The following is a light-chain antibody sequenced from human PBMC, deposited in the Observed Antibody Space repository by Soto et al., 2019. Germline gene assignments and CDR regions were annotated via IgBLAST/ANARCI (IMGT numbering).Light chain of an antibody. CDR1: SSNIGAGYD. J-gene: IGLJ2*01. Sequence: QSVLTQPPSVSGAPGQRVTISCTGSSSNIGAGYDVHWYQQLPGTAPKLLIFGNSNRPSGVPDRFSGSKSGTSASLAITGLQAEDEADYYCQSYDTSLSVALGGGTKVTVL. CDR2: GNS. CDR3: QSYDTSLSVA. V-gene: IGLV1-40*01.